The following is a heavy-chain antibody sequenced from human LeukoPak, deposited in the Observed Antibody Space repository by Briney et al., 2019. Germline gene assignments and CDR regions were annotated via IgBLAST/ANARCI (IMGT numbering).Heavy chain of an antibody. Sequence: GGSLRLSCAASGFTFSSYGINWVRQAPGKGLEWVSSIDGTGRTTDYADSVEGRFTTSRDNSKNAAYLQLDSLRADDTAVYYCAKINSITLVRGANILLNNWGQGTLVTVSS. V-gene: IGHV3-23*01. J-gene: IGHJ4*02. CDR2: IDGTGRTT. CDR1: GFTFSSYG. D-gene: IGHD3-10*01. CDR3: AKINSITLVRGANILLNN.